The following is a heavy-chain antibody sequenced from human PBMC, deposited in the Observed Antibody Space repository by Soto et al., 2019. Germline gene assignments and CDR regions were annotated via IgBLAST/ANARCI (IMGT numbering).Heavy chain of an antibody. J-gene: IGHJ4*02. CDR3: ARVGSSGWTEHFVY. D-gene: IGHD6-19*01. V-gene: IGHV3-64*01. Sequence: APGKGLEYVSAISSNGGSTYYANSVKGRFTISRDNSKNTLYLQMGSLRAEDMAVYYCARVGSSGWTEHFVYSFRGTLAT. CDR2: ISSNGGST.